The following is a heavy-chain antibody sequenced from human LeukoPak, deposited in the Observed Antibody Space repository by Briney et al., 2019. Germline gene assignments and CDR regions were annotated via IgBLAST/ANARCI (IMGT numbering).Heavy chain of an antibody. CDR2: ISYDGSNK. CDR3: ARDIYHDSSGYYLDY. J-gene: IGHJ4*02. V-gene: IGHV3-30*04. D-gene: IGHD3-22*01. Sequence: PGGSLRLSCAASGFTFSSYAMHWVRQAPGKGLEWVAVISYDGSNKYYADSVKGRFTISRDNSKNTLYLQMNSLRAEDTAVYYCARDIYHDSSGYYLDYWGQGTLVTVSS. CDR1: GFTFSSYA.